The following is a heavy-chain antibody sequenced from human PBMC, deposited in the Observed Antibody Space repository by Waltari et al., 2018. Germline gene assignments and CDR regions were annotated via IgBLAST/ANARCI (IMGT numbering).Heavy chain of an antibody. CDR1: GYTLTGYY. CDR2: INTNSGGT. CDR3: ARDIGFDAFDI. V-gene: IGHV1-2*06. D-gene: IGHD2-15*01. Sequence: QVQLVQSGAEVKKPGASVKVSCKASGYTLTGYYLHWVRQAPGQGLEWMGRINTNSGGTNYAQKFHGRVTMTRDTSNTTVYMELIKMSSDDTATYYCARDIGFDAFDIWGQGTMVTVSS. J-gene: IGHJ3*02.